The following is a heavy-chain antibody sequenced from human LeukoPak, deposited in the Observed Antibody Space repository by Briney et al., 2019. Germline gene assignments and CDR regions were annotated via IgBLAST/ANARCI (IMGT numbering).Heavy chain of an antibody. Sequence: PSETLSLTCTVSGGSISSYYWSWILQPPGKGLEWIGYIYHSGSTNYNPSLKSRVTISVDTSKNQFSLKLSSVTAADTAVYYCASKYSSGWYEAFDIWSQGTMVTVSS. V-gene: IGHV4-59*01. D-gene: IGHD6-19*01. J-gene: IGHJ3*02. CDR2: IYHSGST. CDR1: GGSISSYY. CDR3: ASKYSSGWYEAFDI.